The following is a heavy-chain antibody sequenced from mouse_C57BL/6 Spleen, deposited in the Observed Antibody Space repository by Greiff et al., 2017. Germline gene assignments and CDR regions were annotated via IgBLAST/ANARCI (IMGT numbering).Heavy chain of an antibody. J-gene: IGHJ2*01. CDR2: ISSGGDYI. CDR3: TRDLDGFYYFDY. Sequence: EVQGVESGEGLVKPGGSLKLSCAASGFTFSSYAMSWVRQTPEKRLEWVAYISSGGDYIYYADTVKGRFTISRDNARNTLYLQMSSLKSEDTAMYYCTRDLDGFYYFDYWGQGTTLTVSS. V-gene: IGHV5-9-1*02. CDR1: GFTFSSYA. D-gene: IGHD2-3*01.